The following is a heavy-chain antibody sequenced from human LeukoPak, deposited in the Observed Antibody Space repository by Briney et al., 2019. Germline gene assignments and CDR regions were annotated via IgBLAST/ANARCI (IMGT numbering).Heavy chain of an antibody. CDR2: INPSGGST. V-gene: IGHV1-46*01. D-gene: IGHD2-2*01. Sequence: GASVKVSCKASGYTFTSYYMHWVRQAPGQGLEWMGIINPSGGSTSYAQKFPGRVTMTRDTSTSTVYMELSSLRSEDTAVYYCARGDIVVVPAAMFDPWGQGTLVTVSS. CDR1: GYTFTSYY. J-gene: IGHJ5*02. CDR3: ARGDIVVVPAAMFDP.